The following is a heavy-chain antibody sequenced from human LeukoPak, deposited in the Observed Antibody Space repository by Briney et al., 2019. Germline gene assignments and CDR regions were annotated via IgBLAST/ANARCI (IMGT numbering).Heavy chain of an antibody. CDR3: TKRVKYGGTWDHFAD. J-gene: IGHJ4*02. CDR2: IRQDDSEK. CDR1: GFTFSDYW. V-gene: IGHV3-7*03. Sequence: GGSLRLSCSASGFTFSDYWMMWVRQAPGKGLEWVGNIRQDDSEKNYVDSVKGRFTISRDNSKSTLILQMNSLRVEDTALYYCTKRVKYGGTWDHFADWGQGTLVTVSS. D-gene: IGHD1-26*01.